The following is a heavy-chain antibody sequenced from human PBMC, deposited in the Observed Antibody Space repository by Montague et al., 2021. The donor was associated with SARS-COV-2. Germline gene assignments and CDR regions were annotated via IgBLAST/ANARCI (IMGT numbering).Heavy chain of an antibody. J-gene: IGHJ6*02. CDR2: IFHSGTI. V-gene: IGHV4-4*02. CDR3: ATLSRRTAAGTRDYFGLDV. Sequence: SETLSLTCRVSGDSISTSTWWTWVRQTPGKGLEWIGEIFHSGTINYNPSLKSRVSILVDKSNNQFSLRLSSLIAADTAVYYCATLSRRTAAGTRDYFGLDVGGQGTTGVVSS. D-gene: IGHD6-13*01. CDR1: GDSISTSTW.